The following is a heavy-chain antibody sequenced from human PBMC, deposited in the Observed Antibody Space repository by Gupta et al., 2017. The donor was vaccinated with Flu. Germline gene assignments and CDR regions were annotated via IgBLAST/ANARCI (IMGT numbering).Heavy chain of an antibody. CDR3: TGSPVYAMDV. CDR1: GFSFSDSA. V-gene: IGHV3-73*01. CDR2: IRSKANSYAT. Sequence: EVQLVESGGGLVQPGGYLKLSCAASGFSFSDSAMHSVRQASGKGLGWVARIRSKANSYATAYAASVKGRFSISRDDSKNTAHLQMNSLKTEDTAVYYCTGSPVYAMDVWGQGTTVTVSS. D-gene: IGHD2-8*01. J-gene: IGHJ6*02.